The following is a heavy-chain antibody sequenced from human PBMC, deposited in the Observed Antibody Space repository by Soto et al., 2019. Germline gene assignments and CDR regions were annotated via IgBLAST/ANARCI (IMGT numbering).Heavy chain of an antibody. CDR1: GGTFSSYA. CDR3: ASKGDSSGYIFDY. CDR2: IIPTFGTA. Sequence: SVKVSCKASGGTFSSYAISWVRQAPGQGLEWMGGIIPTFGTANYAQKFQGRVTITADESTSTAYMELSSLRSEDTAVYYCASKGDSSGYIFDYWGQGTLVTVSS. J-gene: IGHJ4*02. D-gene: IGHD3-22*01. V-gene: IGHV1-69*13.